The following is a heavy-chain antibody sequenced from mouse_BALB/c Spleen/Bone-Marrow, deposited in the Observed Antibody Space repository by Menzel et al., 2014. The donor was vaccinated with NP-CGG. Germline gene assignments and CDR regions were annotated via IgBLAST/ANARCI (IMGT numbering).Heavy chain of an antibody. CDR2: INPNNGGT. J-gene: IGHJ4*01. D-gene: IGHD2-10*02. Sequence: SGPELVKPGASVKISCKTSGYTFTEYTMHWVKQSHGKSLEWIGGINPNNGGTSYNQKFKGKAALTVDKSSSTAYMELRSLTSEDSAVYYCVRRKYGNDDALDYWGQGTSVTVSS. CDR3: VRRKYGNDDALDY. V-gene: IGHV1-18*01. CDR1: GYTFTEYT.